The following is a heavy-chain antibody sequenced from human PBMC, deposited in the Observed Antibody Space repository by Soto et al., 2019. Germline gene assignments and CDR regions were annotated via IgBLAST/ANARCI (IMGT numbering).Heavy chain of an antibody. J-gene: IGHJ4*02. CDR1: GFTFSTYA. D-gene: IGHD3-3*01. Sequence: EVQLLESGGGLVQPGGSLRLSCAASGFTFSTYAMSWVRQAPGKGLEWVAYISGSGGVTYLADSVKGRFTISRDNSKITLYLQMNSLRAEDTAVYYFAKARNSNFWSDYDYWGQGTLVTVSS. CDR2: ISGSGGVT. CDR3: AKARNSNFWSDYDY. V-gene: IGHV3-23*01.